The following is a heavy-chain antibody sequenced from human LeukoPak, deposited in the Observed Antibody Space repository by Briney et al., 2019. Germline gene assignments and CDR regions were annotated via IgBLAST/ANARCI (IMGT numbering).Heavy chain of an antibody. V-gene: IGHV3-7*01. J-gene: IGHJ4*02. D-gene: IGHD6-13*01. CDR1: GLTFSYHW. CDR2: IKNDGAVK. CDR3: AKDSYSKGDF. Sequence: GGSLRLSCAASGLTFSYHWMTWVRQAPGKGLEWVANIKNDGAVKNYVDSVKGRFTISRDNAKSSLYLQMNSLRAEDTAVYYCAKDSYSKGDFWGQGVLVTVSS.